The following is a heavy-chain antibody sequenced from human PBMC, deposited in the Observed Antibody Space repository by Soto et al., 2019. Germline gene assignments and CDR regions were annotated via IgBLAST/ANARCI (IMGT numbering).Heavy chain of an antibody. D-gene: IGHD2-15*01. CDR3: ARDVGGVVVVAPATPRSPPDY. V-gene: IGHV3-7*05. CDR2: IKQDGSEE. CDR1: GFTFSNYW. Sequence: EVQLVESGGGLVQPGGSLRLSCAASGFTFSNYWMTWVRRAPGRGLEWVANIKQDGSEEYYVDSVKGRFTVSRDNAKNSLFLQMNSLRAEDTAVYYCARDVGGVVVVAPATPRSPPDYWGQGTLVTVSS. J-gene: IGHJ4*02.